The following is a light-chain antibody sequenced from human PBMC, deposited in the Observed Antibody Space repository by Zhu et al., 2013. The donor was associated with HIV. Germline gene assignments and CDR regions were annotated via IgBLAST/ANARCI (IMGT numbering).Light chain of an antibody. CDR1: QSLGDW. V-gene: IGKV1-5*03. CDR2: RTS. CDR3: QQYNSYWT. Sequence: DVRMTQSPSTLSAAVGDRVTITCRASQSLGDWLAWYHQKPGKAPNLLIYRTSTLDDGVPSRFSGSGYGTEFSLTISSLQPDDFGTYYCQQYNSYWTFGQGTKVEIK. J-gene: IGKJ1*01.